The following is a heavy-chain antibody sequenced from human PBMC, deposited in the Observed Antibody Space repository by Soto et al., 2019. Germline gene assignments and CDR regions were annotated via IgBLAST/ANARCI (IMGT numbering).Heavy chain of an antibody. Sequence: GGSLRLSCAASGFTFSNAWMSWVRQAPGKGLEWVGRIKSKTDGGTTDYAAPVKGRFTISRDDSKNTLYLQMNSLKTEDTAVYYCTLGKVVPAAIAAAEDSYYYYYYYMDVWGKGTTVTVSS. CDR3: TLGKVVPAAIAAAEDSYYYYYYYMDV. V-gene: IGHV3-15*01. D-gene: IGHD2-2*02. CDR2: IKSKTDGGTT. J-gene: IGHJ6*03. CDR1: GFTFSNAW.